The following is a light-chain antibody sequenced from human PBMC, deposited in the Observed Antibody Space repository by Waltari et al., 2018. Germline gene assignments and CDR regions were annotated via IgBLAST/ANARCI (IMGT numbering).Light chain of an antibody. CDR2: DAS. CDR1: QDISNY. CDR3: QQYDNLPLT. Sequence: DIQMTQSPSSLSASVGDRVTITCQASQDISNYLNWYQQKPGKAPKLLIYDASNLEIGVPSRISGSGAWTDLTFTISSLQHEDIATYYCQQYDNLPLTFGGGTKVEIK. J-gene: IGKJ4*01. V-gene: IGKV1-33*01.